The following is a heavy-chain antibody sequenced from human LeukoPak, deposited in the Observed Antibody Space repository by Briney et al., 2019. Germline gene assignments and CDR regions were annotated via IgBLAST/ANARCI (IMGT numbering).Heavy chain of an antibody. Sequence: PSETLSLTCTVSGGSISSSSYYWGWIRQPPGKGLEWIGSIYYSGSTYYNPSLKSRVNISVDTSKNQFSLKLSSVTAADTAVYYCARQRYSSGWYIDCWGQGTLVTVSS. CDR3: ARQRYSSGWYIDC. J-gene: IGHJ4*02. V-gene: IGHV4-39*01. CDR2: IYYSGST. CDR1: GGSISSSSYY. D-gene: IGHD6-19*01.